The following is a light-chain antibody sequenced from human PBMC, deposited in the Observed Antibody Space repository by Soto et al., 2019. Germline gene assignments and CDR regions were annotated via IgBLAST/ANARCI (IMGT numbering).Light chain of an antibody. CDR2: SVS. J-gene: IGLJ1*01. CDR3: ISYTVNRSYV. CDR1: SSDIGAYDH. Sequence: QSALTQPASVSGSPGQSITISCSGTSSDIGAYDHVAWFQQFPGETPKLMIYSVSNRPSGVSYRFSGSKSGNTASLTISGLQAEDEADYYCISYTVNRSYVFGTGTKLTVL. V-gene: IGLV2-14*03.